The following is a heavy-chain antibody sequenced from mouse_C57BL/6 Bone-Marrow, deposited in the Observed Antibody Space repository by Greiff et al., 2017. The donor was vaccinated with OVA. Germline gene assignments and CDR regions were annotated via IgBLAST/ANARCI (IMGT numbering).Heavy chain of an antibody. J-gene: IGHJ3*01. CDR3: ASPIYYDYGPWFAY. CDR1: GFTFSDYG. CDR2: ISSGSSTI. Sequence: EVKVVESGGGLVKPGGSLKLSCAASGFTFSDYGMHWVRQAPEKGLEWVAYISSGSSTIYYADTVKGRFTISRDNAKNTLFLQMTSLRSEDTAMYYCASPIYYDYGPWFAYWGQGTLVTVSA. D-gene: IGHD2-4*01. V-gene: IGHV5-17*01.